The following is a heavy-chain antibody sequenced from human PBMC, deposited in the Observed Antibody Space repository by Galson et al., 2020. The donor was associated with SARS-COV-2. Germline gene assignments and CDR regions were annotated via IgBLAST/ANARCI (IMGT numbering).Heavy chain of an antibody. Sequence: GESLKISCQASGYRFTSYWIGWVRQMPGKGLEWMGLVFPGASETRYSPSFQGQVTISADKSISTAYLQSSSLKASDTAMYYCASNTADCSTVICYADYYHGMDVWGQGTSVT. V-gene: IGHV5-51*01. CDR1: GYRFTSYW. CDR3: ASNTADCSTVICYADYYHGMDV. D-gene: IGHD2-2*01. CDR2: VFPGASET. J-gene: IGHJ6*02.